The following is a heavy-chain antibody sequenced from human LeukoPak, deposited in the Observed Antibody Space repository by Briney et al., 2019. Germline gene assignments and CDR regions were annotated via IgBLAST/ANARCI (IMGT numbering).Heavy chain of an antibody. CDR2: ISSSSSYI. D-gene: IGHD6-6*01. CDR3: ARNSFSSIAALWSY. V-gene: IGHV3-21*01. CDR1: GFTFSSYS. J-gene: IGHJ4*02. Sequence: PGRSLRLSCAASGFTFSSYSMNWVRQAPGKGLEWVSSISSSSSYIYYADSVKGRFTISRDNAKNSLYLQMNSLRAEDTAVYYCARNSFSSIAALWSYWGQGTLVTVSS.